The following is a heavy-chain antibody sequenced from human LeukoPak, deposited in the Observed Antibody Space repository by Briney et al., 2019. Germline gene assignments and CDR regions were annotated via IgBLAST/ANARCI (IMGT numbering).Heavy chain of an antibody. J-gene: IGHJ4*02. CDR2: IQYDGNTI. V-gene: IGHV3-30*02. D-gene: IGHD5-18*01. CDR3: ASLLRGYSYGSGDY. Sequence: GGSLRLSCVASGFTYSHNGMHWVRQAPGKGLEWVAFIQYDGNTIFYADSVKGRFTISRDNSKNTLYLQMNSLRAEDTAVYYCASLLRGYSYGSGDYWGQGTLVTVSS. CDR1: GFTYSHNG.